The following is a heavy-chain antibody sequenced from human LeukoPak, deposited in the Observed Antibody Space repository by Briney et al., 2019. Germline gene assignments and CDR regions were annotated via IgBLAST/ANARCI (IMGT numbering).Heavy chain of an antibody. D-gene: IGHD5-12*01. V-gene: IGHV3-21*01. CDR3: AGDLGIVATIASGNYGMDV. J-gene: IGHJ6*02. CDR1: GFTFSSYS. CDR2: ISSSSSYI. Sequence: GGSLRLSCAASGFTFSSYSMNWVRQAPGKGLEWVSSISSSSSYIYYADSVKGRFTISRDNAKNSLYLQMNSLRAEDTAVYYCAGDLGIVATIASGNYGMDVWGQGTTVTVSS.